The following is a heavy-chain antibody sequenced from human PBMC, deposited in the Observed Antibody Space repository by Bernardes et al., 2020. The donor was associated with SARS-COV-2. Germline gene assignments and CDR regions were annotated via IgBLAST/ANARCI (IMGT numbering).Heavy chain of an antibody. CDR2: ISWNSGSI. J-gene: IGHJ6*02. CDR1: GFTFDDYA. Sequence: GGSLRLSCAASGFTFDDYAMHWVRQAPGKGLEWVSGISWNSGSIGYADSVKGRFTISRDNSKNTLYLQMNSLRAEDTAVYYCARDIAVAGSGMDVWGQGTTVTVSS. V-gene: IGHV3-9*01. D-gene: IGHD6-19*01. CDR3: ARDIAVAGSGMDV.